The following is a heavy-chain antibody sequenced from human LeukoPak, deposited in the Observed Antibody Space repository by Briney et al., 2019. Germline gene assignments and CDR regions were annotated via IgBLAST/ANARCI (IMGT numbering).Heavy chain of an antibody. V-gene: IGHV1-18*01. CDR3: ARGAVYSSSSLYGSQNWFDP. CDR2: ISAYNGNT. CDR1: GYTFTSYG. J-gene: IGHJ5*02. Sequence: ASVKVSCKASGYTFTSYGISWVRQAPGQGLEWMGWISAYNGNTNYTQKLQGRVTMTTDTSTSTAYMELRSLRSDDTAVYYCARGAVYSSSSLYGSQNWFDPWGQGTLVTVSS. D-gene: IGHD6-6*01.